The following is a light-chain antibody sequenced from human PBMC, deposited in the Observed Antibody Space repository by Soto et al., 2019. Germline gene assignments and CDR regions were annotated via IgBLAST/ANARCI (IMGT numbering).Light chain of an antibody. CDR2: AAS. V-gene: IGKV1-8*01. CDR1: QGISSY. CDR3: QQYYSFLFT. Sequence: IQMTQSPSSVSASAGDRVGITCRASQGISSYLAWYQQKPGKAPKLLIYAASTLQSGVPSRFSGSGSGTDFTLTISCLQSEDFATYYCQQYYSFLFTFGQGTKVDI. J-gene: IGKJ3*01.